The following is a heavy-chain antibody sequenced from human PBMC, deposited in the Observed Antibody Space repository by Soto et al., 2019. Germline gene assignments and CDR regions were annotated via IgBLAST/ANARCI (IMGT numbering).Heavy chain of an antibody. J-gene: IGHJ6*02. CDR3: ARASSSNLVAYYYGLDV. CDR2: TYCRSECYR. V-gene: IGHV6-1*01. D-gene: IGHD6-6*01. CDR1: GDSVSNNTAA. Sequence: PSQTRSLPCAISGDSVSNNTAACDWIRQSPSRGLEWLGRTYCRSECYREYAPSVKSRMTSSPDTANKQFSLQLQYVTPDDTAIYSCARASSSNLVAYYYGLDVWSQGTTVTVSS.